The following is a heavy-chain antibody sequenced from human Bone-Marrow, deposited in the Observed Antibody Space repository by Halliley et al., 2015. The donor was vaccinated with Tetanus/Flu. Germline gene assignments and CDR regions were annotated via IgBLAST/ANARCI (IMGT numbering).Heavy chain of an antibody. CDR3: AKAMTSFGGVVATKVKVFQH. Sequence: YGLTKYYAASVRGRFIISRDNSKNTLYLQMSTLRAEDTAVYYCAKAMTSFGGVVATKVKVFQHWGQGTLVTVSS. V-gene: IGHV3-30*02. CDR2: YGLTK. D-gene: IGHD3-16*02. J-gene: IGHJ1*01.